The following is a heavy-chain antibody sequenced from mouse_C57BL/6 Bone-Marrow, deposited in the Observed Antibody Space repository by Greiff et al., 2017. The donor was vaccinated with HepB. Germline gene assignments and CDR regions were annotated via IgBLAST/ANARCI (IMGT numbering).Heavy chain of an antibody. CDR2: IYPGSGST. CDR3: ARGGITTLFDY. Sequence: QVQLQQPGAELVKPGASVKMSCKASGYTFTSYWITWVKQRPGQGLEWIGDIYPGSGSTNYNEKFKSKATLTVDTSSSTAYLQSSSLTSEDAAVYYCARGGITTLFDYWGQGTTLTVSS. D-gene: IGHD2-4*01. V-gene: IGHV1-55*01. CDR1: GYTFTSYW. J-gene: IGHJ2*01.